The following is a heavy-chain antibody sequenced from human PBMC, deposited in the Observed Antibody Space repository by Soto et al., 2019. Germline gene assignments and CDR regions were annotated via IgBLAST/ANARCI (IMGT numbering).Heavy chain of an antibody. CDR1: GYTFTTYY. CDR2: INPTSGST. Sequence: QVQLLLSGAEVKRPGASVNVSCKAFGYTFTTYYMHWVRQAPGQGLEWMGMINPTSGSTTYAQNFQGRVTMTRDKSTRTVYMELNSLRSEDTAVYYCARLDIVGPSTVPWGQGTLVTVSS. V-gene: IGHV1-46*01. CDR3: ARLDIVGPSTVP. J-gene: IGHJ5*02. D-gene: IGHD1-26*01.